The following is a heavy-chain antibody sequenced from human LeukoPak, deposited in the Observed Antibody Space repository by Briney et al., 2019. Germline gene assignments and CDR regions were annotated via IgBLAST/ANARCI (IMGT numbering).Heavy chain of an antibody. CDR2: IIPILGIA. Sequence: SVTVSCKASGGTFSSYAISWVRQAPGQGLEWMGRIIPILGIANYAQKFQGRVTITADKSTSTAYIELSRLRSDDTAVYYCARGLGSGWSTLDYWGQGTLVPVSS. CDR1: GGTFSSYA. J-gene: IGHJ4*02. D-gene: IGHD6-19*01. V-gene: IGHV1-69*04. CDR3: ARGLGSGWSTLDY.